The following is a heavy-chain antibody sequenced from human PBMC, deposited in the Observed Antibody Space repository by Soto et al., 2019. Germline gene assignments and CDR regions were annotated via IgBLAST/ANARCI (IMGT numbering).Heavy chain of an antibody. J-gene: IGHJ6*03. D-gene: IGHD2-8*01. V-gene: IGHV1-69*04. CDR2: IIPILGIA. CDR3: AKESRRYCTNGVCYIAAAAGIDSNYYYYMDV. Sequence: ASVKVSCKASGGTFSSYTISWVRQAPGQGLEWMGRIIPILGIANYAQKFQGRVTITADKSTSTAYMELRSLGSEDTAVYYCAKESRRYCTNGVCYIAAAAGIDSNYYYYMDVWGKGTTVTVSS. CDR1: GGTFSSYT.